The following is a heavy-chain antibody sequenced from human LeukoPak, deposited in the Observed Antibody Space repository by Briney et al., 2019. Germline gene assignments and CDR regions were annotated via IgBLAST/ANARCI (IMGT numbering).Heavy chain of an antibody. CDR3: ARDLGTTGSNFDL. D-gene: IGHD1/OR15-1a*01. CDR1: GFSISSYA. V-gene: IGHV3-64*01. Sequence: GGSLRLSCAASGFSISSYALHWVRQAPGKGLQYVSGISNGGGIDYANSVKGRFTISRDNSKNTLYLQMGSLRPEDMAVYYCARDLGTTGSNFDLWGQGSLVTVSS. J-gene: IGHJ4*02. CDR2: ISNGGGI.